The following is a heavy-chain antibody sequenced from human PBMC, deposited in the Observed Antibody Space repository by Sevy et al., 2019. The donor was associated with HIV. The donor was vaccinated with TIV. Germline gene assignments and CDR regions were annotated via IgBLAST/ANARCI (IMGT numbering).Heavy chain of an antibody. J-gene: IGHJ4*01. D-gene: IGHD2-15*01. CDR3: RYSQYGYSFDK. CDR1: GFIFSNAW. Sequence: GGSLRLSCGASGFIFSNAWMSWVRQAPGKGLEWVGRIKSKADGGTPDYAAPVKGPFTISRDDSINTLYLQMNSLRTADTAVFYCRYSQYGYSFDKWGQGTLVTVSS. CDR2: IKSKADGGTP. V-gene: IGHV3-15*01.